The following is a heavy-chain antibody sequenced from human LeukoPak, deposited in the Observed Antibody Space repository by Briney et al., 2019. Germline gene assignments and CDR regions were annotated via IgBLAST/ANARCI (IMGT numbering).Heavy chain of an antibody. Sequence: KVSCKASGYTFTNYIISWVRQMPGKGLEWMGIIYPDDSETNYSPSFQGQVSMSVDKSITTAYLQWSSLKASDTAIYYCARQAYGSHFDAFDIWGQGTMVTVSS. CDR3: ARQAYGSHFDAFDI. J-gene: IGHJ3*02. V-gene: IGHV5-51*01. CDR2: IYPDDSET. D-gene: IGHD3-22*01. CDR1: GYTFTNYI.